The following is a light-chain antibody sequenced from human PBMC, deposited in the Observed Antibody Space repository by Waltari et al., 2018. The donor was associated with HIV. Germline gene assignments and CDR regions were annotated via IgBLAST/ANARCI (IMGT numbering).Light chain of an antibody. V-gene: IGKV3-15*01. CDR1: QTIRTN. Sequence: EIVMTQSPATLSVSPGERATLSCRASQTIRTNLAWYQQKPRQAPRLLIFGASTRATDIPTRFSGSGSGTEFTLTISSLQSEDFAVYFCQQYSNWPPLTFGGGTKVEIK. CDR3: QQYSNWPPLT. J-gene: IGKJ4*01. CDR2: GAS.